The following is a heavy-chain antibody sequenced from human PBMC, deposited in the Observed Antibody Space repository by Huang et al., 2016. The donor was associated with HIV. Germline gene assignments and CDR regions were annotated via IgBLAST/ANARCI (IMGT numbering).Heavy chain of an antibody. CDR1: GFSFSTYV. D-gene: IGHD1-26*01. CDR3: AKDGADEEWDIDY. CDR2: ISYDGSNK. Sequence: VQLVESGGGVVQPGRSLRLACAASGFSFSTYVLHWVRQAPGKGLEWVAVISYDGSNKYYAQSVKGRFTIARDTSENKVYLQMNSLRQEDTAVYYCAKDGADEEWDIDYWGQGTLVTVSS. V-gene: IGHV3-30*18. J-gene: IGHJ4*02.